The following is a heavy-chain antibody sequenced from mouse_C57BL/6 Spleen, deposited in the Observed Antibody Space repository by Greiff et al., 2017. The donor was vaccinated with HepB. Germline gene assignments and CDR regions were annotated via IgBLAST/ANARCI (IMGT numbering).Heavy chain of an antibody. CDR3: AKVWESFYYAMDY. CDR2: INPNNGGT. Sequence: EVQLQQSGPELVKPGASVKISCKASGYTFTDYYMNWVEQSHGKSLEWIGDINPNNGGTSYNQKFKGKATLTVDKSSSTAYMELRSLTSEDSAVYYCAKVWESFYYAMDYWGQGTSVTVSS. J-gene: IGHJ4*01. D-gene: IGHD4-1*01. CDR1: GYTFTDYY. V-gene: IGHV1-26*01.